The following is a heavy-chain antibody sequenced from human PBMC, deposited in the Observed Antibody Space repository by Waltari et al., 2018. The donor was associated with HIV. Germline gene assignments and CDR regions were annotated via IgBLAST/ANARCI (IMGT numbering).Heavy chain of an antibody. D-gene: IGHD3-10*01. CDR2: IIGSGGNT. CDR1: GLTFRNFA. J-gene: IGHJ4*02. CDR3: ATSLFWFGEPHS. V-gene: IGHV3-23*01. Sequence: DVQLLESGGGLVQPGGSLRLSCAVSGLTFRNFAMSWVRQAPGKGLEWVAAIIGSGGNTYYADSVKGRFTISRDNPKNTLYLQMNSLSAEDTAIYYCATSLFWFGEPHSWGQGTLVTVSS.